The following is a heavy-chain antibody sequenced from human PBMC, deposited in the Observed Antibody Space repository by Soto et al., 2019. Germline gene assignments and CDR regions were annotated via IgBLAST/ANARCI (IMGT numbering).Heavy chain of an antibody. CDR3: AKESKMATISAYFDY. D-gene: IGHD5-12*01. CDR2: ISYDGSNK. Sequence: GGSLRLSCAASGFTFSSYGMHWVRQAPGKGLEWVAVISYDGSNKYYADSVKGRFTISKDNSKNTLYLQMNSLRAEDTAVYHCAKESKMATISAYFDYWRQGTLVTVSS. V-gene: IGHV3-30*18. CDR1: GFTFSSYG. J-gene: IGHJ4*02.